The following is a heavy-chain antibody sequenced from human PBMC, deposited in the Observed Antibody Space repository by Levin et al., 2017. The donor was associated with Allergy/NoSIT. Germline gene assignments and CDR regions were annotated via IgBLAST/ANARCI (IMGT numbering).Heavy chain of an antibody. V-gene: IGHV3-30*03. J-gene: IGHJ6*02. CDR2: ISYDGSNK. Sequence: GGSLRLSCAASGFTFSSYGMHWVRQAPGKGLEWVAVISYDGSNKYYADSVKGRFTISRDNSKNTLYLQMNSLRAEDTAVYYCARIADFGVVTAHYYYGMDVWGQGTTVTVSS. D-gene: IGHD3-3*01. CDR3: ARIADFGVVTAHYYYGMDV. CDR1: GFTFSSYG.